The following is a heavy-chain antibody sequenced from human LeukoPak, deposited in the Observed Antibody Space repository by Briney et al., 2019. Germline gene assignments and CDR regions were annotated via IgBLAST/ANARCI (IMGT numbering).Heavy chain of an antibody. V-gene: IGHV3-11*01. J-gene: IGHJ4*02. CDR2: ISSSGSTI. CDR1: GFTVSSNY. Sequence: PGGSLRLSCAASGFTVSSNYMSWVRQAPGKGLEWVSYISSSGSTIYYADSVKGRFTISRDNAKDSLYLQMNSLRAEDTAVYYCAGGGYSYGYFDYWGQGTLVTVSS. D-gene: IGHD5-18*01. CDR3: AGGGYSYGYFDY.